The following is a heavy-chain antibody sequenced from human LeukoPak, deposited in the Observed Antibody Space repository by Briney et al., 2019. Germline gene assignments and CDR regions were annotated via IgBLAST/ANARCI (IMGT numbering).Heavy chain of an antibody. CDR1: GFTFSSYW. CDR3: ARIDWVGPFEY. D-gene: IGHD3-9*01. CDR2: IKQDGSEK. V-gene: IGHV3-7*01. Sequence: GSLRLSCAASGFTFSSYWMTWVRQAPGKGLEWVAHIKQDGSEKYYVDSVKGRFTISRDNAKNSVYMQMNSLRAQDTAVYYCARIDWVGPFEYWGQGTPVTVSS. J-gene: IGHJ4*02.